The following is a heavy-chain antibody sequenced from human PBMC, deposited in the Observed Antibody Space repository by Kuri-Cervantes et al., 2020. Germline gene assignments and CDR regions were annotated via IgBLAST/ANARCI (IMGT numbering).Heavy chain of an antibody. D-gene: IGHD2-2*01. V-gene: IGHV3-30*18. J-gene: IGHJ6*02. CDR2: ISYDGSKK. CDR3: AKAEAKKYQLDYYYYGMDV. CDR1: GFTFSSYG. Sequence: GGSLRLSCAASGFTFSSYGMHWVRQAPGKGLEWVAVISYDGSKKYYADSVKGRFTISRDNAKNSLYLQMNSLRAEDTALYYCAKAEAKKYQLDYYYYGMDVWGQGTTVTVSS.